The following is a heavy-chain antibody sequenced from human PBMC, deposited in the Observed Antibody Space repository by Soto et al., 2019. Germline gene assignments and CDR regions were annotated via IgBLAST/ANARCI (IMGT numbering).Heavy chain of an antibody. CDR1: GFAFSSYG. Sequence: GGSLRLSCAASGFAFSSYGMHWVRQAPGKGLEWVAVISYDGSNKYYADSVKGRFTISRDNSKNTLYLQMNSLRAEDTAVYYCAKDRVAAAAYFDYWGQGTLVTVSS. CDR2: ISYDGSNK. V-gene: IGHV3-30*18. D-gene: IGHD6-13*01. CDR3: AKDRVAAAAYFDY. J-gene: IGHJ4*02.